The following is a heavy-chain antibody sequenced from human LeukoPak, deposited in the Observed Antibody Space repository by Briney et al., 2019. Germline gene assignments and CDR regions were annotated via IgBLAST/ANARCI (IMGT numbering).Heavy chain of an antibody. J-gene: IGHJ3*02. CDR1: GGSISSYY. CDR3: ARPYYDILTDQQHDAFDI. V-gene: IGHV4-59*08. Sequence: SETLSLTCTVSGGSISSYYWSWIRQPPGKGLEWIGYIYYSGSTNYNPSLKSRVTISVDTSKNQFSLKLSSVTAADTAVYYCARPYYDILTDQQHDAFDIWGQGTMVTVSS. D-gene: IGHD3-9*01. CDR2: IYYSGST.